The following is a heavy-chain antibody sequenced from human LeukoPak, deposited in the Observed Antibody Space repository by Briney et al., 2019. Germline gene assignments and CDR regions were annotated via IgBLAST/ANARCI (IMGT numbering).Heavy chain of an antibody. CDR3: ARDQVRNDDAFDI. Sequence: SVKVSCKASGGTFSSYAISWVRQAPGQGLEWMGRIIPILGIANYAQKFQGRVTITADKSTSTAYMELSSLRSEDTAVYYCARDQVRNDDAFDIWGQGTMVTVSS. CDR2: IIPILGIA. V-gene: IGHV1-69*04. CDR1: GGTFSSYA. D-gene: IGHD1-1*01. J-gene: IGHJ3*02.